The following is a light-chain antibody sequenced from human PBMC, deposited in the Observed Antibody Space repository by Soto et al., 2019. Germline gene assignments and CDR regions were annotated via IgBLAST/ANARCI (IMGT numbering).Light chain of an antibody. CDR2: EVS. CDR1: SSDVGSYKY. J-gene: IGLJ3*02. V-gene: IGLV2-14*01. Sequence: QSALTQPASVSGSPEQSITISCTGTSSDVGSYKYVSWFQQHPGKAPKLLIYEVSNRPSGTSNRFSGSKSGNTASLTISGLQAEDEADYYCSSYTSTDTWVFGGGTKLTVL. CDR3: SSYTSTDTWV.